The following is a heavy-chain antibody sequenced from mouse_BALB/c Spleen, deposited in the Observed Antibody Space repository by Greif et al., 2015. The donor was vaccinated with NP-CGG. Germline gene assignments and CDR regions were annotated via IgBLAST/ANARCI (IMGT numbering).Heavy chain of an antibody. CDR3: ARYDYDYYAMDY. D-gene: IGHD2-4*01. J-gene: IGHJ4*01. V-gene: IGHV1-80*01. CDR1: GYAFSSYW. Sequence: VKLMESGAELVRPGSSVKISCKASGYAFSSYWMNWVKQRPGQGLEWIGQIYPGDGDTNYNGKFKGKATLTADKSSSTAYMQLSSLTSEDSAVYFRARYDYDYYAMDYWGQGTSATVSS. CDR2: IYPGDGDT.